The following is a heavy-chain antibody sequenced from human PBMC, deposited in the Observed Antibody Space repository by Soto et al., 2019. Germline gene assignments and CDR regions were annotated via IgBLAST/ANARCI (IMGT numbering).Heavy chain of an antibody. CDR3: ARSPGGWYLSFDY. CDR1: GGSVSSGSYY. D-gene: IGHD6-19*01. V-gene: IGHV4-61*01. CDR2: IYYSGST. J-gene: IGHJ4*02. Sequence: QVQLQESGPGLVKPSETLSLTCTISGGSVSSGSYYWSWIRQPPGKGLEWIGYIYYSGSTNYNPSLKSRVTISVDTSKNQFSLKLSSVTAADTAVYYCARSPGGWYLSFDYWGQGTLVTVSS.